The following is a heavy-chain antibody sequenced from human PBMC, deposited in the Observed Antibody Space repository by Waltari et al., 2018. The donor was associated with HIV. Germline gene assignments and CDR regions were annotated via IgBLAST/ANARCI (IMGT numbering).Heavy chain of an antibody. CDR3: AAGLMVYATDY. CDR1: GFTFSSYG. Sequence: QVQLVESGGGVVQPGRSLRLSCAASGFTFSSYGMHWVRQAPGKGLEWVAVIWYDGSNKYYADSVKGRFTISRDNSKNTLYLQMNSLRAEDTAVYYCAAGLMVYATDYWGQGTLVTVSS. CDR2: IWYDGSNK. D-gene: IGHD2-8*01. V-gene: IGHV3-33*01. J-gene: IGHJ4*02.